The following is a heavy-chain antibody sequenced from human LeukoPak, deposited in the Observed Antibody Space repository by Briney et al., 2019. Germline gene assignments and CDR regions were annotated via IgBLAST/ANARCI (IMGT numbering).Heavy chain of an antibody. V-gene: IGHV3-30-3*01. Sequence: GGSLRLSCAASGFTFSSYAMHWVRQAPGKGLEWVALIAYDGSSKYYADSVKGRFTISRDNSKNTLYLQMSSLRAEDTAVYYCAREQRGYDCYYWGQGTLVTVSS. CDR3: AREQRGYDCYY. CDR1: GFTFSSYA. CDR2: IAYDGSSK. D-gene: IGHD5-12*01. J-gene: IGHJ4*02.